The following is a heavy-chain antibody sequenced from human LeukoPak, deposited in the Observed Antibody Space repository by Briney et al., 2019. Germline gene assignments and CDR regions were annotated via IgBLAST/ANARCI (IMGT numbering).Heavy chain of an antibody. Sequence: PGGSLRLSCAASGFTFSSYAMSWVRQAPGKGLEWVSAISGSGGSTYYADSVKGRFTISRDNSKNTLYLQMNSLRAEDTAVYYRAKDLARNYDFWSGSWFDPWGQGTLVTVSS. J-gene: IGHJ5*02. CDR3: AKDLARNYDFWSGSWFDP. V-gene: IGHV3-23*01. CDR2: ISGSGGST. D-gene: IGHD3-3*01. CDR1: GFTFSSYA.